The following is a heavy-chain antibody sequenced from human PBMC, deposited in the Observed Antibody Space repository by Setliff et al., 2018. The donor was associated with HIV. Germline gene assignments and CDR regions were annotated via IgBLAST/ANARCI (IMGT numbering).Heavy chain of an antibody. Sequence: GGSLRLSCAASGFTFTSHGMHWVRQAPGKGLEWVSFIRYDGNNKYYTDSVKGRFTISRDNSKNTLDLQMNSLRPEDTAVYYCAKDGDYSNNLYDAFDIWGLGTMVTVSS. CDR3: AKDGDYSNNLYDAFDI. CDR1: GFTFTSHG. V-gene: IGHV3-30*02. CDR2: IRYDGNNK. D-gene: IGHD3-16*01. J-gene: IGHJ3*02.